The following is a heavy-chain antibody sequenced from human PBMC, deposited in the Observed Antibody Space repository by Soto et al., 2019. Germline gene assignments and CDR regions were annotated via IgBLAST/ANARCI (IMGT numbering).Heavy chain of an antibody. D-gene: IGHD2-15*01. CDR1: GFTFSSYS. CDR2: ISSSSSYI. CDR3: ARDGGYCSGGSCYSHAFHI. V-gene: IGHV3-21*01. J-gene: IGHJ3*02. Sequence: EVQLVESGGGLVKPGGSLRLSCAASGFTFSSYSMNWVRQAPGKGLEWVSSISSSSSYIYYADSVKGRCTISRDNAKNSLYLQMNSLRAEDTAVYYCARDGGYCSGGSCYSHAFHIWGQGTMVTVSS.